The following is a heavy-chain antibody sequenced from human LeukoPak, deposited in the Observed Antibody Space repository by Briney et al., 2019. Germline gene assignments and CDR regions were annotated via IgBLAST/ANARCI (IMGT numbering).Heavy chain of an antibody. D-gene: IGHD4/OR15-4a*01. CDR1: GFTFSNSW. CDR3: ARDRPYGDCSDY. J-gene: IGHJ4*02. CDR2: IKQDGSEK. V-gene: IGHV3-7*03. Sequence: AGGSLRLSCAASGFTFSNSWMSWARQAPGRGLEWVANIKQDGSEKYYVDSVKGRFTISRDNAKNSLYLQMNSLRAEDTAVYYCARDRPYGDCSDYWGQGTLVTVSS.